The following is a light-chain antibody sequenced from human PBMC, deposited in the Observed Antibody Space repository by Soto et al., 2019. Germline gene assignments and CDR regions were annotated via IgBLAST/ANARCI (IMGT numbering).Light chain of an antibody. CDR2: DAS. J-gene: IGKJ5*01. CDR1: QNIRSR. V-gene: IGKV1-5*01. CDR3: QQANSFPIT. Sequence: DFQMTHSPSTLSASVGDRVTITCRASQNIRSRLAWFQQKPGKAPKLPIYDASSLESGVPQRFSGSGYGTDFTLTISSLQPEDFATYYCQQANSFPITFGQGTRWRL.